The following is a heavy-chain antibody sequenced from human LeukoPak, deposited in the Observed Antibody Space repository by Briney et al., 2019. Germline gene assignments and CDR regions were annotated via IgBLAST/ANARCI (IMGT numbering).Heavy chain of an antibody. V-gene: IGHV1-69*13. D-gene: IGHD1-1*01. CDR3: ASMLERRGSSDY. CDR2: IIPIFGTA. J-gene: IGHJ4*02. CDR1: VGTFSSYA. Sequence: SVKVSCKASVGTFSSYAISWVRQAPGQGLEWMGGIIPIFGTANYAQKFQGRVTITADESTSTAYMELISLRSEDTAVYYCASMLERRGSSDYWGQGTLVTVSS.